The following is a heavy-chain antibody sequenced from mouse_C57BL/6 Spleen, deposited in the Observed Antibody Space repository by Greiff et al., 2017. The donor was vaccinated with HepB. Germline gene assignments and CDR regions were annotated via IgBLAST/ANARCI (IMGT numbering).Heavy chain of an antibody. CDR1: GYTFTSYW. V-gene: IGHV1-72*01. J-gene: IGHJ2*01. D-gene: IGHD6-2*01. Sequence: QVQLQQPGAELVKPGASVKLSCKASGYTFTSYWMHWVKQRPGRGLEWIGRIAPNSGGTKYNEKFKSKATLTVDKPSSTAYMQLSSLTSEDSAVYYCAREGTLSCDYWGQGTTLTVSS. CDR3: AREGTLSCDY. CDR2: IAPNSGGT.